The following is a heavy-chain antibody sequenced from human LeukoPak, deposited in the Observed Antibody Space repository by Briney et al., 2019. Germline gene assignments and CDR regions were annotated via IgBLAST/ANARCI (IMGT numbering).Heavy chain of an antibody. J-gene: IGHJ4*02. D-gene: IGHD2-15*01. CDR3: ARGYCSGTVCDLDY. CDR2: ICDDGSKK. CDR1: GFVFNTYA. Sequence: GGSLRLSCAASGFVFNTYAMHWVRQAPGKGLEWVAVICDDGSKKYYADSVKGRFTISRDNSKNTLYLQMNSLRAEDPAVYYCARGYCSGTVCDLDYWGQGTLVTVSS. V-gene: IGHV3-33*01.